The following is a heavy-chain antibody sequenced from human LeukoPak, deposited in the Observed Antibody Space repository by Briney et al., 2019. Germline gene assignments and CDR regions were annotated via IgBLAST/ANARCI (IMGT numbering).Heavy chain of an antibody. CDR1: GGSISSSSYY. D-gene: IGHD2-2*01. Sequence: SETLSLTCTVSGGSISSSSYYWGWIRQPPGKGLEWIGSIYHSGSTYYNPSLKSRVTISVDTSKNQFSLKLSSVTAADTAVYYCARSIVVVPAAVDYWGQGTLVTVSS. V-gene: IGHV4-39*07. CDR2: IYHSGST. CDR3: ARSIVVVPAAVDY. J-gene: IGHJ4*02.